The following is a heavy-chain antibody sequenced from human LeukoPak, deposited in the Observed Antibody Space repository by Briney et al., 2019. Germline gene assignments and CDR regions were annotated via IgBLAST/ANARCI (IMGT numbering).Heavy chain of an antibody. Sequence: GASVKVSCKASGYTFTSYGISWVRQAPGQGLEWMGWISAYNGNTNYAQKLQGRVTMTTDTSTSTAYMELRSLRSDDTAVCYCARLGYCSSTSCYIGSENWGQGALVTVSS. CDR3: ARLGYCSSTSCYIGSEN. V-gene: IGHV1-18*01. J-gene: IGHJ4*02. CDR1: GYTFTSYG. CDR2: ISAYNGNT. D-gene: IGHD2-2*02.